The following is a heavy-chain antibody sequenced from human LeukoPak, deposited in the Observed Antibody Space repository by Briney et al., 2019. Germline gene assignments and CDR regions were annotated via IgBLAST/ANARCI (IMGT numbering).Heavy chain of an antibody. CDR1: GGSISGYH. Sequence: TSETLSLTCNVSGGSISGYHWSWIRQPPGKGLEWRGYIYYSWRSNYNPSLKSRVTISADKSKNQFSLKLRSVTAADTAVYYCARVPRSYYYYYYMDVWGKGTTVTVSS. CDR2: IYYSWRS. CDR3: ARVPRSYYYYYYMDV. J-gene: IGHJ6*03. V-gene: IGHV4-59*01.